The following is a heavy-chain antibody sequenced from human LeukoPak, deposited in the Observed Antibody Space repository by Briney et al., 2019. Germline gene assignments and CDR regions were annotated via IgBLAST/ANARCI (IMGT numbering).Heavy chain of an antibody. CDR3: LTEVLSDIDDH. V-gene: IGHV1-18*01. D-gene: IGHD2-21*02. Sequence: ASVKVSCKASGYAFTTYGISWIRQAPGQGLEWMGWISPYNGDTNYAQKLQGRVTMTTDTSATTAYMDLRSLRSDDTAVYYCLTEVLSDIDDHWGQGTLVTVSS. CDR1: GYAFTTYG. CDR2: ISPYNGDT. J-gene: IGHJ5*02.